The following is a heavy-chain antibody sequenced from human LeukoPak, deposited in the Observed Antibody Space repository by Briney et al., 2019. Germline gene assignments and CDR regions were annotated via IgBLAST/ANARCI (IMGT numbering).Heavy chain of an antibody. CDR2: INHSGST. CDR1: GGFFSGYY. J-gene: IGHJ3*02. V-gene: IGHV4-34*01. D-gene: IGHD4-17*01. CDR3: ARITVTNDAFDI. Sequence: PSETLSLTCAVYGGFFSGYYWSWIRQPPGKGREWIGEINHSGSTNYNPSLKSRVTISVDTSKNQFSLKLSSVTAADTAVYYCARITVTNDAFDIWGQGTMVTVSS.